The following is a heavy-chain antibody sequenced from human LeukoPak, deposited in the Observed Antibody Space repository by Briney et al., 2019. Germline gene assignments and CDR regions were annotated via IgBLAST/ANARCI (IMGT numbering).Heavy chain of an antibody. J-gene: IGHJ4*02. CDR3: AKGGQGRREHSGYSRSASTD. D-gene: IGHD3-22*01. CDR1: GFTLSSYA. CDR2: IRGNGGSI. Sequence: GGSLRLSCAPSGFTLSSYAMSWVRQAPGKGLEWVSAIRGNGGSIYYADSVEGRFTISRGNSKNTLSLHMNSVRAGDTAVFFCAKGGQGRREHSGYSRSASTDWGQGILVTVSS. V-gene: IGHV3-23*01.